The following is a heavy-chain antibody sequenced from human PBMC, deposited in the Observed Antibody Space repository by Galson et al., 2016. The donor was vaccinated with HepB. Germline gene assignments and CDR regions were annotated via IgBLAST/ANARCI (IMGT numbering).Heavy chain of an antibody. D-gene: IGHD2/OR15-2a*01. V-gene: IGHV3-33*03. CDR2: IWYEGINK. CDR3: VRMRGDSTSYFDF. Sequence: SLRLSCAASGFTFGRHGMTWVRQAPGKGLEWVAVIWYEGINKDYPDSIKGRFTISRDNSKNNLYLQMNSLRVEDTAVYYCVRMRGDSTSYFDFWGQGTLVTVSS. J-gene: IGHJ4*02. CDR1: GFTFGRHG.